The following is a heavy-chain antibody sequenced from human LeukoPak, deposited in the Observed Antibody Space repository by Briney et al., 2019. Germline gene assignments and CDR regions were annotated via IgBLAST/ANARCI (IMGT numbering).Heavy chain of an antibody. J-gene: IGHJ6*02. CDR3: ARHPGGVVGASFYYGMDV. V-gene: IGHV4-59*08. CDR1: GGSISSYY. Sequence: TLSLTCTVSGGSISSYYWSWIRQPPGKGLEWIGYISYSGSTHSNPSLTSRVTLSVFTSTNQFSLKLSSVTAPDTAVYYCARHPGGVVGASFYYGMDVWGQGTTVTASS. CDR2: ISYSGST. D-gene: IGHD2-15*01.